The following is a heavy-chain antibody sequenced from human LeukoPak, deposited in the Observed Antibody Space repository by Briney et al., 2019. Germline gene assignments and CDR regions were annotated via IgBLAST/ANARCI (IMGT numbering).Heavy chain of an antibody. J-gene: IGHJ6*02. CDR3: AKDPGPPHYYYGMDV. Sequence: GRSLRLFCAASGFTFSSYGMHWVRQAPGKGLEWVAVIWYDGSDKYYADSVKGRFTISRDNSKNTLYLQMNSLRAEDTAVYYCAKDPGPPHYYYGMDVWGQGTTVTVSS. V-gene: IGHV3-33*06. CDR2: IWYDGSDK. CDR1: GFTFSSYG.